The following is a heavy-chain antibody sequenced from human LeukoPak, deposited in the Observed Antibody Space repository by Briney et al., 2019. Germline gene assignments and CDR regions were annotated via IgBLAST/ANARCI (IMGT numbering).Heavy chain of an antibody. V-gene: IGHV3-21*01. CDR1: GFTFSSYS. CDR2: ISSSSSYI. D-gene: IGHD6-13*01. CDR3: ARPPEGIAAVGYY. J-gene: IGHJ4*02. Sequence: GGSLRLSCAASGFTFSSYSMNWVRQAPGKGLEWVSSISSSSSYIYYADSVKGRFTISRDNAKNSLYLQMNSLRAEDTAVYHCARPPEGIAAVGYYWGQGTLVTVSS.